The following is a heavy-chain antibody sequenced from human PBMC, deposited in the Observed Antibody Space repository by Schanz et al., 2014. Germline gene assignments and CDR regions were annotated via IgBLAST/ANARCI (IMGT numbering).Heavy chain of an antibody. CDR1: GFSFSGFA. V-gene: IGHV3-7*01. J-gene: IGHJ6*02. CDR3: AKDRAGCGADCSHGYYYGMDV. Sequence: VQLVESGGGVVQPGGSLRLSCVASGFSFSGFAVHWVRQAPGKGLEWVANIKHDGSEKYYVDSVKGRFAISRDNAKNTLYLQMNSLGAEDTAVYYCAKDRAGCGADCSHGYYYGMDVWGQGTTVTVSS. CDR2: IKHDGSEK. D-gene: IGHD2-21*01.